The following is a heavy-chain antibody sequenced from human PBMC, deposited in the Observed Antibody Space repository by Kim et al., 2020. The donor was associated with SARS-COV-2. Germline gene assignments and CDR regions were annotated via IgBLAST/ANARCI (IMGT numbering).Heavy chain of an antibody. J-gene: IGHJ4*02. D-gene: IGHD3-9*01. V-gene: IGHV3-30*18. CDR3: AKALGILTAFDY. Sequence: GGSLRLSCAASGFTFSSYGMHWVRQAPGKGLEWVAVISYDGSNKYYADSVKGRFTISRDNSKNTLYLQMNSLRAEDTAVYYCAKALGILTAFDYWGQGTL. CDR2: ISYDGSNK. CDR1: GFTFSSYG.